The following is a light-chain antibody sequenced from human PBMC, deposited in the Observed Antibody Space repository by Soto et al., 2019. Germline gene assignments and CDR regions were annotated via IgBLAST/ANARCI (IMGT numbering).Light chain of an antibody. V-gene: IGKV3-20*01. CDR2: GVS. CDR1: QSVTNNQ. J-gene: IGKJ1*01. Sequence: IGLKLSVGTVSLSPEERATLSCRARQSVTNNQFAWFRQKPGQAPRLLIWGVSNRATGIPDRFSGSGSGTDFTLTISRLEPEDFVVFYCYQYGSTPPTFGQGTKVDI. CDR3: YQYGSTPPT.